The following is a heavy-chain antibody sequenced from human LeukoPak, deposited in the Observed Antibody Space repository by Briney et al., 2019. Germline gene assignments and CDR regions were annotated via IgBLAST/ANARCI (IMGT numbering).Heavy chain of an antibody. J-gene: IGHJ6*03. D-gene: IGHD2-15*01. CDR1: GFTFSSYS. Sequence: GVSVRLSCAASGFTFSSYSMIWVRQAPGKGREGVLYISSSSSTIYYADSVKGRFPITRDNAKNSLYLQMNSMGAEDTAVYYCARAGRSGGNYMDVWGKGTTVTVSS. V-gene: IGHV3-48*01. CDR2: ISSSSSTI. CDR3: ARAGRSGGNYMDV.